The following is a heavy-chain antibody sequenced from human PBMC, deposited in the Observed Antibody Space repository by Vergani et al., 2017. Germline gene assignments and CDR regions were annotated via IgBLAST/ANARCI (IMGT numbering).Heavy chain of an antibody. Sequence: QVQLQQWGAGLLKPSETLSLTCAVYGESFSGYYWSWIRQPPGKGLEWIGEINHSGSTNYNPSLKSRVTISVDTSKNQFSLKLSSVTAADTAVYYCARAPRIYSGSYGTPGYYFDYWGQGTLVTVSS. CDR1: GESFSGYY. CDR3: ARAPRIYSGSYGTPGYYFDY. D-gene: IGHD1-26*01. J-gene: IGHJ4*02. V-gene: IGHV4-34*01. CDR2: INHSGST.